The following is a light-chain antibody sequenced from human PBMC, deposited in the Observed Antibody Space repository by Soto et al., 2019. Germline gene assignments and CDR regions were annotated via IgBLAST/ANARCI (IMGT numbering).Light chain of an antibody. CDR1: QSVSRN. CDR2: GAS. Sequence: EIVMTQSPATLTASPGARATLSCRASQSVSRNLAWYQQKPGQAPRLHIYGASTRATGIPARFSGSGSGTEFTLTISSLQSEDFAVYYCQQYNNWPLTFGGGTKVDIK. J-gene: IGKJ4*01. V-gene: IGKV3-15*01. CDR3: QQYNNWPLT.